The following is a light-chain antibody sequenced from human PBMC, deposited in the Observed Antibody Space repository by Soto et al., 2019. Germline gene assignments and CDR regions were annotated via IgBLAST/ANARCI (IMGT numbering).Light chain of an antibody. CDR3: QHRANWPLLV. CDR2: DTY. J-gene: IGKJ4*01. V-gene: IGKV3-11*01. Sequence: EIVLTQSPATLSVYPGEGATLSCWASQSFGNYIAWYQQKPGQIPRLLISDTYNRAAGIPARFSGSGSGAAFSLMISSLEPEDSAIYYCQHRANWPLLVFGGGTKVEIK. CDR1: QSFGNY.